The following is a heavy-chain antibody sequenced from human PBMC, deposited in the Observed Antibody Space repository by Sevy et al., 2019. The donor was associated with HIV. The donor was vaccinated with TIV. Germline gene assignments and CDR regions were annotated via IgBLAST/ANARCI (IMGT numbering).Heavy chain of an antibody. CDR1: GGTFSSYA. V-gene: IGHV1-69*06. Sequence: ASVKVSCKASGGTFSSYAISWVRQAPGQGLEWMGGIIPIFGPANYEQKFQGRVTMTADKSTSTAYMELSSLRSEDTAVYYCARAVGSLWFGELFTNYYYYYYMDVWGKGTTVTVSS. D-gene: IGHD3-10*01. J-gene: IGHJ6*03. CDR3: ARAVGSLWFGELFTNYYYYYYMDV. CDR2: IIPIFGPA.